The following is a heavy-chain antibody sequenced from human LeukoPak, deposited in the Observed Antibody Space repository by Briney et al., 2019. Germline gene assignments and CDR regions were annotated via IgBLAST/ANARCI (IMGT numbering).Heavy chain of an antibody. Sequence: GGSLRLSCAASGFTFSSYGMHWVRQAPGKELEWVAFIRYDGSNKYYADSVKGRFTISRDNSKNTLYLQMNSLRAEDTAVYYCAKDRLTEDILTGYYYWGQGTLVTVSS. J-gene: IGHJ4*02. D-gene: IGHD3-9*01. CDR2: IRYDGSNK. CDR3: AKDRLTEDILTGYYY. V-gene: IGHV3-30*02. CDR1: GFTFSSYG.